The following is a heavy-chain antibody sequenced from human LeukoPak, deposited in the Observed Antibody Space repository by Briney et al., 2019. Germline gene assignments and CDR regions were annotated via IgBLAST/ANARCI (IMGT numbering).Heavy chain of an antibody. J-gene: IGHJ3*01. CDR2: ISPDGNDK. V-gene: IGHV3-30*01. CDR1: GFIFSTYA. Sequence: GGSLRLSCAASGFIFSTYAMHWVRQAPGKGLEWVAFISPDGNDKRYADSVKGRLTISGDSSENTLYLQINRLGAEDAVVYYCAREGEGAFDVWGQGTMVTVSS. D-gene: IGHD1-26*01. CDR3: AREGEGAFDV.